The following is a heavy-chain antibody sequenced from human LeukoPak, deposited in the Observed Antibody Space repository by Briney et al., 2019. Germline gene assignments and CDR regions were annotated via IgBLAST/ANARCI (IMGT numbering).Heavy chain of an antibody. Sequence: PGGSLRLSCAASGFTFSSYWMHWVRQAPGTGLVWVSRINSDGSSTSYADSVKGRFTISRDNAKNTLYLQMNSLRAEDTAVYYCARESSSSWFYWGQGTLVTVSS. CDR3: ARESSSSWFY. V-gene: IGHV3-74*01. CDR2: INSDGSST. J-gene: IGHJ4*02. CDR1: GFTFSSYW. D-gene: IGHD6-13*01.